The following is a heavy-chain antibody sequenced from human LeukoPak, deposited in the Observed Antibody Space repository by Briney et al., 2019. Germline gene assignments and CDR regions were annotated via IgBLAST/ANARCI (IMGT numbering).Heavy chain of an antibody. Sequence: GGSLRLSRAASGFTFSSYAMSWVRQAPGEGLEWVSAIRGSGSSTYYADSVKGRFTISRDNSKNTLYLQMNSLRAEDTAIYYCAKGFRLYGDYYFDYWGQGTLVTVSS. CDR1: GFTFSSYA. D-gene: IGHD4-17*01. V-gene: IGHV3-23*01. CDR3: AKGFRLYGDYYFDY. J-gene: IGHJ4*02. CDR2: IRGSGSST.